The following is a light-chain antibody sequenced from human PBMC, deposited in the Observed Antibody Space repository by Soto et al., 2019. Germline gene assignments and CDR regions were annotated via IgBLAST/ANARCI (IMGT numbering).Light chain of an antibody. CDR2: GAS. V-gene: IGKV1-9*01. Sequence: DIQLTQSPSFLSASVGDRVTITCRASQGISSYLAWYQQKPGKAPKLLIYGASTLHSGVPSRFRGSGSGTEVTLTSSSRQPEDFASYYCQHLKSYPTTFGGGTKVEIK. J-gene: IGKJ4*01. CDR1: QGISSY. CDR3: QHLKSYPTT.